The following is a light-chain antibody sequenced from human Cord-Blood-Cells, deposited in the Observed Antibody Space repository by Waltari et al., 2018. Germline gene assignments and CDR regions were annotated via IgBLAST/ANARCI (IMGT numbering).Light chain of an antibody. V-gene: IGLV2-14*01. CDR3: SSYTSSSTWV. Sequence: QSALTQPASVSGSPGQSITISSTGTSSDVGGYNYVPWYQQHPGKAPKLMIYDGSKRPSGVSKRCSGSKSGNTASLTISGLQAEDEADYYCSSYTSSSTWVFGGGTKLTVL. CDR1: SSDVGGYNY. CDR2: DGS. J-gene: IGLJ3*02.